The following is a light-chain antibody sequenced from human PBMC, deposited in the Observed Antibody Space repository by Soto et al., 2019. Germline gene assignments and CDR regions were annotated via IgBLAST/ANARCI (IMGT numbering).Light chain of an antibody. CDR3: QQYSNWAPIT. CDR1: QSISSW. CDR2: DAS. J-gene: IGKJ5*01. Sequence: DIQTTQSPSTLSGSVGDRVTITCRASQSISSWLAWYQQKPGKAPKLLIYDASSLESGVPSRFSGSGSGTEFTLTISSLQSEDFAVYYCQQYSNWAPITFGQGTRLEIK. V-gene: IGKV1-5*01.